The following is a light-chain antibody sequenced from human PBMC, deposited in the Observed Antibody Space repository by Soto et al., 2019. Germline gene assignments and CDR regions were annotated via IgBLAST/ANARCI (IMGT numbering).Light chain of an antibody. J-gene: IGKJ2*01. Sequence: EIVLTQSPATLSLSPGERATLSCRASQNIDINLAWFQQRPGQAPRLLIYDASDRAPGIPARFSGSGSGTDFTLTITSLEPEDFAVYYCQQRSNWPPMYTFGQGTKVDIK. CDR3: QQRSNWPPMYT. V-gene: IGKV3-11*01. CDR1: QNIDIN. CDR2: DAS.